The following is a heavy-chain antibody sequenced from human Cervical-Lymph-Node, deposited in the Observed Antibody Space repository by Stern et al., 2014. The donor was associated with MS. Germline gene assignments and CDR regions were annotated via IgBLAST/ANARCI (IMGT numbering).Heavy chain of an antibody. J-gene: IGHJ5*02. V-gene: IGHV4-39*01. CDR1: GGSISDSRYY. CDR2: VSYTGST. CDR3: SRHLPYSSSWYNWFDP. D-gene: IGHD6-13*01. Sequence: QVQLQESGPGLVKPSETLSLTCAVSGGSISDSRYYWGWIRQPPGKGLEWIGSVSYTGSTYNNPSLKSRVNISVDTTKTPFPLQLPSVTAADTALYYCSRHLPYSSSWYNWFDPWGQGTLVTVSS.